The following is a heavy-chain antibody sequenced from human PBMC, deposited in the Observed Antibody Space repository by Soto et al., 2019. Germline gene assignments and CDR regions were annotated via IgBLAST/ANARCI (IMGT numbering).Heavy chain of an antibody. D-gene: IGHD6-25*01. CDR1: GYIFTTYS. J-gene: IGHJ4*02. Sequence: QVQLVQSGAEMKRPGASVILSCKASGYIFTTYSIHWVRQTAGQGLEWMANVDPRDGSTGYAQKLRGRVSMAWDTSTGTVSMEVSSLTSDDTATYYCARVRSSGREFDYWGQGMQVTVSS. V-gene: IGHV1-46*04. CDR2: VDPRDGST. CDR3: ARVRSSGREFDY.